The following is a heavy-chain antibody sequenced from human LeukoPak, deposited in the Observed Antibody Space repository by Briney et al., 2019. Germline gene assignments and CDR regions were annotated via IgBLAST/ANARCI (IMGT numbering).Heavy chain of an antibody. CDR3: ARGYSSGWYYFDY. Sequence: GGSLRLSCAASGSTFDDYAMHWVRQAPGKGLEWVSGISWNSGSIGYADSVKGRFTISRDNAKNSLYLQMNSLRAEDTALYYCARGYSSGWYYFDYWGQGTLVTVSS. D-gene: IGHD6-19*01. CDR1: GSTFDDYA. J-gene: IGHJ4*02. CDR2: ISWNSGSI. V-gene: IGHV3-9*01.